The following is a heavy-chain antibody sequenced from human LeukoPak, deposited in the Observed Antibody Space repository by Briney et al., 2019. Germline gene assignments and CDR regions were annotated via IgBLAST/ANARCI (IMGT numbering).Heavy chain of an antibody. Sequence: ASVKVSCKASGGTFISYAISWVRQAPGQGLEWMGRIIPILGIANYAQKFQGRVTITADKSTSTAYMELSSLRSEDTAVYYCARAPLAMVRGVGYYYYGMDVWGQGTTVTVSS. CDR2: IIPILGIA. V-gene: IGHV1-69*04. D-gene: IGHD3-10*01. CDR1: GGTFISYA. J-gene: IGHJ6*02. CDR3: ARAPLAMVRGVGYYYYGMDV.